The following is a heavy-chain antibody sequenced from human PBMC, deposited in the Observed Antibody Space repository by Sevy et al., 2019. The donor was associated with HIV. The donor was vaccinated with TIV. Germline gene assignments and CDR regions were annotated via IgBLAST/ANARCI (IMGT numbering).Heavy chain of an antibody. CDR3: ARDQASSSWYLYYYGMDV. Sequence: ESLKISCAASGFTFSSYSMNWVRQAPGKGLEWVSSISSSSSYIYYADSVKGRFTISRDNAKNSLYLQMNSLRAEDTAVYYCARDQASSSWYLYYYGMDVWGQGTTVTVSS. J-gene: IGHJ6*02. D-gene: IGHD6-13*01. V-gene: IGHV3-21*01. CDR1: GFTFSSYS. CDR2: ISSSSSYI.